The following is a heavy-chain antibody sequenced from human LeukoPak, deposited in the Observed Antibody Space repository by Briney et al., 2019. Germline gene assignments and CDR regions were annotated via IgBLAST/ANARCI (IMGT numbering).Heavy chain of an antibody. CDR2: IYNSGST. Sequence: PSETLSLTCTVSGGSISSYYWSWIRQPAGKGLEWIGHIYNSGSTNYNPSLKGRVTMSVATSKNQFSLHLSPVTAADTAVYYCARSAFLVTAPGLYYFDYWGQGTLVAVSS. CDR1: GGSISSYY. V-gene: IGHV4-4*07. D-gene: IGHD6-13*01. CDR3: ARSAFLVTAPGLYYFDY. J-gene: IGHJ4*02.